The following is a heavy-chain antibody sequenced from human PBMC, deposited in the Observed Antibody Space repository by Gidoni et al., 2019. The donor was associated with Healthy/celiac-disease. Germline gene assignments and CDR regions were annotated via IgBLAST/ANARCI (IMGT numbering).Heavy chain of an antibody. V-gene: IGHV3-21*01. CDR2: ISSSSSYI. CDR3: ASLSSAAPPYYGMDV. Sequence: EVQLVESGGGLVKPGGSLRLSCAASGFTFSSYSMNWVRQAPGKGLEWVSSISSSSSYIYYADSVKGRFTISRDNAKNSLYLQMNSLRAEDTAVYYCASLSSAAPPYYGMDVWGQGTTVTVSS. J-gene: IGHJ6*02. CDR1: GFTFSSYS. D-gene: IGHD2-15*01.